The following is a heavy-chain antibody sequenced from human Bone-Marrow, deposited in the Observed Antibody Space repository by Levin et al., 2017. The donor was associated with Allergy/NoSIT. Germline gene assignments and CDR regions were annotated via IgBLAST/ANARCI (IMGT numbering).Heavy chain of an antibody. D-gene: IGHD5-12*01. J-gene: IGHJ5*02. V-gene: IGHV1-2*06. CDR2: INPNTGDT. CDR1: GYTFADYF. CDR3: ARGGAYADNWFDP. Sequence: ASVNVSCKTFGYTFADYFVHWVRQAPGQGLEWMGRINPNTGDTDFAQKFQARATLTKDTSISTAYMELSRLTSDDTAIYYCARGGAYADNWFDPWGQGTPVTVSS.